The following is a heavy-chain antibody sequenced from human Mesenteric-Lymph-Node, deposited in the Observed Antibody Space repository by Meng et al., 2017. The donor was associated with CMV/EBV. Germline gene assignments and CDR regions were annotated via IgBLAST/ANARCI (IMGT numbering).Heavy chain of an antibody. CDR1: GGSISSSSYY. V-gene: IGHV4-39*01. D-gene: IGHD1-26*01. CDR3: VRNRAGSYYGDFDY. Sequence: SETLSLTCTVSGGSISSSSYYWGWIRQPPGKGLEWIGSIYYSGSTYYNPSLKSRVTISVDTSKNQFSLKLSSVTAADTAVYYCVRNRAGSYYGDFDYWGQGTLVTVSS. CDR2: IYYSGST. J-gene: IGHJ4*02.